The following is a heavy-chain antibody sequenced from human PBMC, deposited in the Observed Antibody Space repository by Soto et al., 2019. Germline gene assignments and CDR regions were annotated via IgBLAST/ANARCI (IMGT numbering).Heavy chain of an antibody. CDR3: ARDHYYDSSGYRGHFDY. D-gene: IGHD3-22*01. J-gene: IGHJ4*02. CDR2: IKTDGSET. CDR1: GFTFSSFW. Sequence: GGSLRLSCAASGFTFSSFWMSWVRQAPGKGLEWVANIKTDGSETHYVDSVKGRFTISRDNAKNSLYLQMNSLRDEDTAVYYCARDHYYDSSGYRGHFDYWGQGTLVTVSS. V-gene: IGHV3-7*01.